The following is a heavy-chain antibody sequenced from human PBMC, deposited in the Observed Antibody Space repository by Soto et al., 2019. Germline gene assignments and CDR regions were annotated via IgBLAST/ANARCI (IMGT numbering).Heavy chain of an antibody. D-gene: IGHD2-2*03. CDR2: ISSSSSYI. V-gene: IGHV3-21*01. CDR3: ARDGHCSSTSCYGWAGYYYYYGMDV. J-gene: IGHJ6*02. CDR1: GFTFSSYS. Sequence: PGGSLRLSCAASGFTFSSYSMNWVRQAPGKGLEWVSSISSSSSYIYYADSVKGRFTISRDNAKNSLYLQMNSLRAEDTAVYYCARDGHCSSTSCYGWAGYYYYYGMDVWGQGTTVTVSS.